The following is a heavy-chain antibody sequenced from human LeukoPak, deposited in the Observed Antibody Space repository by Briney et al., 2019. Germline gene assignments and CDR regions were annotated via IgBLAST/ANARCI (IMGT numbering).Heavy chain of an antibody. V-gene: IGHV1-2*02. Sequence: ASVKVSCKASGYTFTGYYMHWVRQAPGQGLEWMGWINPNSGGTNYAQKFQGRVTMTRDTSISTAYMELSRLRSDDTAVYYCARVHTPYSSGWYYSYWGQGTLVTVSS. D-gene: IGHD6-19*01. CDR1: GYTFTGYY. CDR2: INPNSGGT. CDR3: ARVHTPYSSGWYYSY. J-gene: IGHJ4*02.